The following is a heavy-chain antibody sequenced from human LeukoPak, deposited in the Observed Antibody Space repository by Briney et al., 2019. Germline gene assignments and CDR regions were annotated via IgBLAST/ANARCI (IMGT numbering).Heavy chain of an antibody. Sequence: PGGSLRLSCAASGFTFSSYAMSWVRQAPGKGLEWVSAISGSGGSTYYADSVKGRFTISRDNSKNTLYLQMNSLRAEDTAVYYCAKHSGTEIYYGSGRNYFDYWGQGTLVTVSS. V-gene: IGHV3-23*01. CDR1: GFTFSSYA. D-gene: IGHD3-10*01. J-gene: IGHJ4*02. CDR3: AKHSGTEIYYGSGRNYFDY. CDR2: ISGSGGST.